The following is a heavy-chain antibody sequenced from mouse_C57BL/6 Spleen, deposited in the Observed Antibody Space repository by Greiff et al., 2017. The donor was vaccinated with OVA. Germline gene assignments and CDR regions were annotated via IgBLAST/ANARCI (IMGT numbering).Heavy chain of an antibody. Sequence: VQLQQSGPELVKPGASVKISCKASGYTFTDYYMNWVKQSHGKSLEWIGDINPNNGGTSYNQKFKGKATLTVDKSSSTAYMELRSLTSEDSAVYYCARSDGNYPDYWGQGTTLTVSS. CDR2: INPNNGGT. D-gene: IGHD2-1*01. CDR1: GYTFTDYY. J-gene: IGHJ2*01. CDR3: ARSDGNYPDY. V-gene: IGHV1-26*01.